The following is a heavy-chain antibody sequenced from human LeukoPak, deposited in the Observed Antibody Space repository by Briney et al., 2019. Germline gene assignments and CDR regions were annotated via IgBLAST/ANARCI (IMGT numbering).Heavy chain of an antibody. CDR2: INPNSGGT. Sequence: ASVKVSCKASGYTFTGYYMHWVRQAPGQGLEWMGWINPNSGGTNYAQKFQGRVTMTRDTSISTAYMELSSLRSEDTAVYYCARGGRPESQGSYRGYYYYGMDVWGQGTTVTVSS. J-gene: IGHJ6*02. CDR1: GYTFTGYY. D-gene: IGHD3-16*02. V-gene: IGHV1-2*02. CDR3: ARGGRPESQGSYRGYYYYGMDV.